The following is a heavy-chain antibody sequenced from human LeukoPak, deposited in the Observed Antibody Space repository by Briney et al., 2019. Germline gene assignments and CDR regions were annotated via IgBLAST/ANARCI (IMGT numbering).Heavy chain of an antibody. J-gene: IGHJ4*02. D-gene: IGHD2-15*01. Sequence: GGSLRLSCAASGFTFSSYAMSWVRQAPGKGLEWVSAISASGGSTYYADSVKGRFTISRDNSKNTLYLQMNSLRAEDTAVYYCAKGGNIEVVVAANWGQGTLVTVSS. CDR3: AKGGNIEVVVAAN. V-gene: IGHV3-23*01. CDR1: GFTFSSYA. CDR2: ISASGGST.